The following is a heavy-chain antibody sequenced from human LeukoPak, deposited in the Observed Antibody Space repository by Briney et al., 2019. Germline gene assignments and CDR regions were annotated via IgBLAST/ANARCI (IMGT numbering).Heavy chain of an antibody. CDR1: GGSFSGYH. CDR3: ARGRGAARFVTIEFDY. CDR2: INHRGST. D-gene: IGHD6-6*01. J-gene: IGHJ4*02. Sequence: SETLSLTCAVYGGSFSGYHWSWIRQPPRKGLEWIVEINHRGSTNYNPSLKSRVTMSVDTSKNQFSLKLSSVTAADTAVYYCARGRGAARFVTIEFDYWGQGALVTVSS. V-gene: IGHV4-34*01.